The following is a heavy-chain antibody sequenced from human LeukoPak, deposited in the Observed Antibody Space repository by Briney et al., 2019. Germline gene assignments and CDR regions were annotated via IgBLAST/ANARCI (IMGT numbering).Heavy chain of an antibody. Sequence: GGSLRLSCAASGLTFSSYWMSWVRQAPGKGLEGVANIKQDESEKYYVDSVKGRFTISRDNAKNSLYLQMNSLRAEDTAVYYCARDKIEGPTKLDYWGQGILVTVSS. CDR3: ARDKIEGPTKLDY. J-gene: IGHJ4*02. V-gene: IGHV3-7*01. CDR2: IKQDESEK. CDR1: GLTFSSYW. D-gene: IGHD1-1*01.